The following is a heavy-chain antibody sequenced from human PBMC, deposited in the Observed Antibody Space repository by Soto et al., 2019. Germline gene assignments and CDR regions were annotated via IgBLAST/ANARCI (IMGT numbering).Heavy chain of an antibody. CDR3: ARDPGVTIFGMDV. CDR1: GFTFISYW. D-gene: IGHD3-3*01. V-gene: IGHV3-74*01. Sequence: GGSLRLSCAASGFTFISYWMHWFGQSPGKGLVWVSRINSDGSSTSYADSVKGRFTISRDNAKNTLYLQMNSLRAEDTAVYYCARDPGVTIFGMDVWGQGTTVTVSS. CDR2: INSDGSST. J-gene: IGHJ6*02.